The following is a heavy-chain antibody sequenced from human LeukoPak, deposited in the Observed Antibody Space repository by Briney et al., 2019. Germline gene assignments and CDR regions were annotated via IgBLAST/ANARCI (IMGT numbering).Heavy chain of an antibody. CDR2: INSGGSK. CDR3: ARDPEVSY. J-gene: IGHJ4*02. V-gene: IGHV3-53*01. D-gene: IGHD1-14*01. Sequence: GGSLRLSCAASEFTFSNYCMSWIRQAPGKGLEWVSVINSGGSKLYADSVKGRFTISRDTSKNTLYLQMNNHRAEDTAVYYCARDPEVSYWGQGALVSVSS. CDR1: EFTFSNYC.